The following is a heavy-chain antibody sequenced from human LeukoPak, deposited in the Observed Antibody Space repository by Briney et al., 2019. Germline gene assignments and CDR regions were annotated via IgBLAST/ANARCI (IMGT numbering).Heavy chain of an antibody. V-gene: IGHV3-23*01. Sequence: GGSLRLSCAASEFTFSSNAMTWVCQAPGKGLEWVAAITASGGSTQYADSVKGRFTISRDNSKNTLFLQMNSLRAEDTAVYYCAKTRPSWYFDLWGRGTLVTVSS. J-gene: IGHJ2*01. D-gene: IGHD4-11*01. CDR3: AKTRPSWYFDL. CDR1: EFTFSSNA. CDR2: ITASGGST.